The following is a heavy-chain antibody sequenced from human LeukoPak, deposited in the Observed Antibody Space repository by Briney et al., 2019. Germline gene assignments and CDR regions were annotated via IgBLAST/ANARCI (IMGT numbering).Heavy chain of an antibody. D-gene: IGHD3-3*01. J-gene: IGHJ6*02. CDR1: GFTFTSYW. Sequence: GGSLRLSCAASGFTFTSYWMHWVRQAPGKGLVWVSRINSDGSSTNYADSVKGRFTISRDNAKNTLYLQVNSLRAEDTAVYYCASGGFWSGYRPSYYYYYGMDVWGQGATVTVSS. CDR2: INSDGSST. CDR3: ASGGFWSGYRPSYYYYYGMDV. V-gene: IGHV3-74*01.